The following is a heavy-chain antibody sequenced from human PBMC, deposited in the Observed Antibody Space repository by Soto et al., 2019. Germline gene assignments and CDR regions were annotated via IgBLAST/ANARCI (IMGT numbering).Heavy chain of an antibody. Sequence: QVQLQQWGAGLLKPSETLSLTCAAYGEFVSSGSYYWSWIRQPPGKGLEWIGEMSHSGGTHFNPSLKSRVTISVDTSKNQFSLKMSSVTAADTALYYCARVERGTATTVVDAFDIWGPGTMVTVSS. CDR2: MSHSGGT. CDR1: GEFVSSGSYY. D-gene: IGHD1-1*01. V-gene: IGHV4-34*01. CDR3: ARVERGTATTVVDAFDI. J-gene: IGHJ3*02.